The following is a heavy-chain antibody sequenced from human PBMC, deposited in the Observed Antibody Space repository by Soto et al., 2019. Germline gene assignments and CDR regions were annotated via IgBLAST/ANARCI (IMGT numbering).Heavy chain of an antibody. CDR2: SSGSGSGGST. J-gene: IGHJ4*02. CDR3: AKDRDDYRNYVFDY. D-gene: IGHD4-4*01. CDR1: GFTFTNYA. V-gene: IGHV3-23*01. Sequence: EVQLLESGGGLVQPGGSLRLSCAASGFTFTNYAMTWVRQAPGKGLEWVSISSGSGSGGSTNYEDSVKGRFTITRDNSKNTLYLQMTSLRVEDTAVYYCAKDRDDYRNYVFDYWGQGTLVTVSS.